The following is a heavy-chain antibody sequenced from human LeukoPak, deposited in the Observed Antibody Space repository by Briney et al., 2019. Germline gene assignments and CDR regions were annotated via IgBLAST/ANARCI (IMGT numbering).Heavy chain of an antibody. CDR2: IKLDGSEK. V-gene: IGHV3-7*03. Sequence: GGSLRLPCVASGFTFGKYWMSWVRQAPGKGLEWVANIKLDGSEKNYVDSVKGRFTISRDNTKNSLYLQMNSLRVEDTAVFYCARDQYDTWSRRGNFDSWGQGTLVIVSS. J-gene: IGHJ4*02. D-gene: IGHD3-3*01. CDR3: ARDQYDTWSRRGNFDS. CDR1: GFTFGKYW.